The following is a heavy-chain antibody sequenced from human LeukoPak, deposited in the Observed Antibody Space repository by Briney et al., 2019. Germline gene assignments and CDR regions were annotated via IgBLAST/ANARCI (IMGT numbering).Heavy chain of an antibody. J-gene: IGHJ4*02. CDR1: GFTFSSYT. V-gene: IGHV3-30-3*01. Sequence: GGSLSLSCAASGFTFSSYTIHWVRQAPGKGLEWVALISYDGSNKYYADSVKGRFTISRDNSKNTLYLQMNNLRTEDTAVYSCARDEGYSYGHPFDYWGQGTLVTVSS. CDR3: ARDEGYSYGHPFDY. CDR2: ISYDGSNK. D-gene: IGHD5-18*01.